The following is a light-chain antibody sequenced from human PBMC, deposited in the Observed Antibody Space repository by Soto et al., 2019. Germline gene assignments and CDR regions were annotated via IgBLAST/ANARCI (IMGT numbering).Light chain of an antibody. CDR1: QSVTSN. V-gene: IGKV3-15*01. CDR2: GAS. J-gene: IGKJ1*01. CDR3: QQYKNWPPRT. Sequence: EIVLTQSPGTLSLSPGERATLSCRASQSVTSNYLAWYQQKPGQAPRLLIYGASSRATGIPARFSGSGSGTEFTLTISSLHSEDFAVCYCQQYKNWPPRTFGQGTKVDI.